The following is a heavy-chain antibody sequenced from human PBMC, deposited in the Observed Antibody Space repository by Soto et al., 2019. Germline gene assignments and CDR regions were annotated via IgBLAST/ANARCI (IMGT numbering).Heavy chain of an antibody. V-gene: IGHV4-59*01. CDR3: ARESPVRGGSRNFDY. D-gene: IGHD3-10*01. CDR1: GGSISSYY. Sequence: SETLSLTCTVSGGSISSYYWSWIRQPPGKGLEWIGYIYYSGSTNYNPSLKSRVTISVDTSKNQFSLKLSSVTAADTAVYYCARESPVRGGSRNFDYWGQGTLVTVSS. CDR2: IYYSGST. J-gene: IGHJ4*02.